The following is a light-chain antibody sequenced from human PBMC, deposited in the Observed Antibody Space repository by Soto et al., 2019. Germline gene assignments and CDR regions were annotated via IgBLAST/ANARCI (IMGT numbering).Light chain of an antibody. CDR3: QQRSNWPPIT. CDR1: QSVKTF. Sequence: EIVFTQSPATLSLSPIQRATLPCMASQSVKTFLVWYQHRPGQAPRVLIYDASHRASGIPARFSGSGSGTDFTLTISSLEPEDAALYYCQQRSNWPPITFGQGTRLEIK. V-gene: IGKV3-11*01. CDR2: DAS. J-gene: IGKJ5*01.